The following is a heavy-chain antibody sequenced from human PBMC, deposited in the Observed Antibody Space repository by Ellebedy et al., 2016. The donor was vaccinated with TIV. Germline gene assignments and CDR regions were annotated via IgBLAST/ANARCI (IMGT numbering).Heavy chain of an antibody. V-gene: IGHV3-33*01. CDR1: GFTFRRHG. J-gene: IGHJ4*02. Sequence: PGGSLRLSCAASGFTFRRHGMHWVRQAPSKGLEWVAVIWYDGSDQYYADSVKGRFTVSRDNSKNTLYLQMNSLRAEDTAVYYCARDIGYPSGDFDYWGQGTLVTVSS. D-gene: IGHD1-26*01. CDR3: ARDIGYPSGDFDY. CDR2: IWYDGSDQ.